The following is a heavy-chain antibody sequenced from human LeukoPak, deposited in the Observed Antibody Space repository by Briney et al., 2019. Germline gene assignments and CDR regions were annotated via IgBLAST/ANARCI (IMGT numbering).Heavy chain of an antibody. D-gene: IGHD6-19*01. CDR3: ARVTSSGWLDC. Sequence: PSETLSLTCTVSGGSISSTNYFWGWIRQPPGKGLEWIGSISYGGNTYYNPSLKSRVTISVDTSTNQFSLKLTSVTAADTAVYYCARVTSSGWLDCWGQGTLVTVSS. V-gene: IGHV4-39*01. CDR1: GGSISSTNYF. J-gene: IGHJ5*01. CDR2: ISYGGNT.